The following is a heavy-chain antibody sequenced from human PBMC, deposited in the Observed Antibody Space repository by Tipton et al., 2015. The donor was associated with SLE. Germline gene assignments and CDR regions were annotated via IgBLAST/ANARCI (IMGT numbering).Heavy chain of an antibody. V-gene: IGHV1-18*01. Sequence: QLVQSGAEVKKPGASVKVSCKASGYSFISYDITWVRQAPGQGLEWMGWIRVYNGNTNYAQKLQGRVTMTTDTSTSTAYMELRSLRSDDTAVYYCARGVYDSSVYYSHDALDIGGQGTKVTVSS. J-gene: IGHJ3*02. D-gene: IGHD3-22*01. CDR1: GYSFISYD. CDR3: ARGVYDSSVYYSHDALDI. CDR2: IRVYNGNT.